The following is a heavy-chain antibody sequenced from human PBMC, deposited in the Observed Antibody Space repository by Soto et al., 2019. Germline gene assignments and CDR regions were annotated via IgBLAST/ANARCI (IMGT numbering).Heavy chain of an antibody. CDR2: ISSSTI. CDR3: ARDKNWAFDY. Sequence: GGSLRLSCAASGFTFSSYSMNWVRQAPGKGLEWVSYISSSTIYYADSVKGRFTISRDNAKNSLYLQMNSLRDEDTAVYYCARDKNWAFDYWGQGTLVTVS. J-gene: IGHJ4*02. CDR1: GFTFSSYS. V-gene: IGHV3-48*02. D-gene: IGHD7-27*01.